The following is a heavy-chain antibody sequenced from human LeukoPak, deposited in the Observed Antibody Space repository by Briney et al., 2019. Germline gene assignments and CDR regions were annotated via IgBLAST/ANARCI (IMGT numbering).Heavy chain of an antibody. V-gene: IGHV3-48*03. CDR2: ISSSGSTI. CDR3: VRDVWGDRDSYFDY. CDR1: GFTFSSYE. Sequence: GSLRLSCAASGFTFSSYEMNWVRQAPGKGLEWVSYISSSGSTIYYADSVTGRFTMSRDNAKNTLYLQMNSLRAEDTAVYYCVRDVWGDRDSYFDYWGQGTLATVSS. D-gene: IGHD2-21*01. J-gene: IGHJ4*02.